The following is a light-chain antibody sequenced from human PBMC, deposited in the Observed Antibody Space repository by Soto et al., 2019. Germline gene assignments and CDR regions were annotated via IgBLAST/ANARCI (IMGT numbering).Light chain of an antibody. Sequence: QSVLTQPASVSGSPGQSITISCTGTSSDVGGYNYVSRYQQNPGKAPKLMIYDVSNRPSGVSNRFSGSKSGNTASLTISGLQAEDEADYYCSSYTSSITYVFGTGTKVTVL. CDR3: SSYTSSITYV. CDR2: DVS. J-gene: IGLJ1*01. CDR1: SSDVGGYNY. V-gene: IGLV2-14*01.